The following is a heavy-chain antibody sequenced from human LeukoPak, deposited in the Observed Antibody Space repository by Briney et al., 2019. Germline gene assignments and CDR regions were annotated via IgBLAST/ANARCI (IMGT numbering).Heavy chain of an antibody. CDR2: IWYDGSNK. J-gene: IGHJ4*02. CDR3: TTDRGYSST. D-gene: IGHD5-18*01. V-gene: IGHV3-30*02. CDR1: GFTFSSNG. Sequence: GGSLRLSCAASGFTFSSNGMHWVRQAPGKGLEVVAFIWYDGSNKYYADSVKGRFTISRDNSKNTLYLQMNSLRAEDTAVYYCTTDRGYSSTWGQGTLVSVSS.